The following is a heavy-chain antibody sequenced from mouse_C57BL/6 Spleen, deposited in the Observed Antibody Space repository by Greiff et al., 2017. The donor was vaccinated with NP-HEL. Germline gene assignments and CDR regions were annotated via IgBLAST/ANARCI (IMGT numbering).Heavy chain of an antibody. CDR1: GYTFTSYW. Sequence: QVQLQQPGAELVKPGASVKMSCKASGYTFTSYWITWVKQRPGQGLEWIGDIYPGSGSTNYNEKFKSKATLTVDTSSSTAYMQLSSLTSEDSAVYYCARENYDYDGAWFAYWGQGTLVTVSA. D-gene: IGHD2-4*01. CDR3: ARENYDYDGAWFAY. CDR2: IYPGSGST. V-gene: IGHV1-55*01. J-gene: IGHJ3*01.